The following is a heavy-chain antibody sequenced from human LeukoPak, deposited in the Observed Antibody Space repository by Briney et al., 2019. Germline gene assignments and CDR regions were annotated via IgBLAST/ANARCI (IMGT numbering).Heavy chain of an antibody. D-gene: IGHD3-22*01. CDR1: GGSFSGYY. Sequence: SETLSLTCAVYGGSFSGYYWSWIRQPPGKGLEWIGEINHSGSTNYNPSLKSRVTISVDTSKNQFSLQLSSVTAADTAVYYCARDRKADDSSGYYDAFDIWGQGTMVTVSS. V-gene: IGHV4-34*01. J-gene: IGHJ3*02. CDR3: ARDRKADDSSGYYDAFDI. CDR2: INHSGST.